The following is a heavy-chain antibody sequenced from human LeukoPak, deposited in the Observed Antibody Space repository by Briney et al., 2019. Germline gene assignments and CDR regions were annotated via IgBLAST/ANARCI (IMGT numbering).Heavy chain of an antibody. J-gene: IGHJ4*02. V-gene: IGHV1-2*02. CDR1: GYTFPSYG. CDR3: ASSPCSSTSCPIYYFDY. D-gene: IGHD2-2*01. CDR2: INPNSGGT. Sequence: GASVKVSCKASGYTFPSYGISWVRQAPGQGLEWMGWINPNSGGTNYAQKFQGRVTMTRDTSISTAYMELSRLRSDDTAVYYCASSPCSSTSCPIYYFDYWGQGTLVTVSS.